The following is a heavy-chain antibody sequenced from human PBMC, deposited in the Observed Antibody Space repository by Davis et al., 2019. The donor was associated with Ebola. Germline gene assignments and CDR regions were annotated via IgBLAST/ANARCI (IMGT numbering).Heavy chain of an antibody. D-gene: IGHD3-16*01. J-gene: IGHJ6*02. CDR2: ISYDGSNK. V-gene: IGHV3-30*14. Sequence: GGSLRLSCAASGFTFSSYAMHWVRQAPGKGLEWVAVISYDGSNKYYADSVKGRFTISRDNSKNTLYLQMNSLRAEDTAVYYCASNTWYYYGMDVWGQGTTVTVSS. CDR1: GFTFSSYA. CDR3: ASNTWYYYGMDV.